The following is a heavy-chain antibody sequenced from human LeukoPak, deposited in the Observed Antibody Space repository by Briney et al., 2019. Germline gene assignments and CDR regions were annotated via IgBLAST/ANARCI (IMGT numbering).Heavy chain of an antibody. CDR3: TRVGYIDEGIDY. CDR2: IKQDGSRK. J-gene: IGHJ4*02. CDR1: GFTFSSYW. Sequence: GGSLRLSCAASGFTFSSYWMTWVRQAPGKGLEWVANIKQDGSRKSYVDSVKGRFTISRDNAKNSLYLQMNSLRAEDTAIYYCTRVGYIDEGIDYWGQGTLVTVSS. V-gene: IGHV3-7*04. D-gene: IGHD5-24*01.